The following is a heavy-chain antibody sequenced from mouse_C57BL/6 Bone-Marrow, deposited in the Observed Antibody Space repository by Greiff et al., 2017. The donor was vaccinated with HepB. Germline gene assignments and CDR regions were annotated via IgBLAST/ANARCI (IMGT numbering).Heavy chain of an antibody. V-gene: IGHV1-82*01. J-gene: IGHJ3*01. CDR3: AEDYYGSSPWFAY. CDR1: GYTFSSSW. Sequence: VQLLESGPELVKPGASVKISCKASGYTFSSSWMNWVKQRPGKGLEWIGRINRGDGDTNYTGKFKGKATLTADKSSSTAYMQLSSLTSEDSAVYFCAEDYYGSSPWFAYWGQGTLVTVSA. D-gene: IGHD1-1*01. CDR2: INRGDGDT.